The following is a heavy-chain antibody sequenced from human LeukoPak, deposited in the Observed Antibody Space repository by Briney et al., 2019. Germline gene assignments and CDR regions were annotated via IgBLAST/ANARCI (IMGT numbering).Heavy chain of an antibody. J-gene: IGHJ3*01. CDR2: INSDGATS. D-gene: IGHD3-10*01. CDR3: VKTMVVFGGLIRTDAFDV. V-gene: IGHV3-64D*06. CDR1: GFSFNEFA. Sequence: GGSLRLTCAASGFSFNEFAVHWIRQAPGKGLEYVSGINSDGATSHYADSAKGRFTISRDNSKNALYLQLSSLRPEDTALYYCVKTMVVFGGLIRTDAFDVWGQGTMVTVSS.